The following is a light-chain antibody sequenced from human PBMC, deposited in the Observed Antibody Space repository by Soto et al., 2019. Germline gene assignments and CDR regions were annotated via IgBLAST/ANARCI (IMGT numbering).Light chain of an antibody. Sequence: QSALTQPRSVSGSPGQSVTISCTGTSSDVGVYQYVSWYRQLPGKAPKLMIYDVITRPSGVPDRFSGSKSGNTASLTISGLQADDEADYYCCSYAGDYTFVFGTGTKLTVL. J-gene: IGLJ1*01. CDR2: DVI. V-gene: IGLV2-11*01. CDR3: CSYAGDYTFV. CDR1: SSDVGVYQY.